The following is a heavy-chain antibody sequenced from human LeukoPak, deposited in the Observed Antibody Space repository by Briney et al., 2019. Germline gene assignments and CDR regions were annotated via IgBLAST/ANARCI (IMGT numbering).Heavy chain of an antibody. D-gene: IGHD3-10*01. CDR2: FDPGAGEI. Sequence: ASVKVSCKVSGDTLSELTMHWVRQAPGKGLGWMGGFDPGAGEILYAQQFQGRVTMTEDTSTDTAYMELTSLRSEDSGVYFSAAGGIYSLLDYWGQGTLVTVSS. V-gene: IGHV1-24*01. CDR1: GDTLSELT. CDR3: AAGGIYSLLDY. J-gene: IGHJ4*02.